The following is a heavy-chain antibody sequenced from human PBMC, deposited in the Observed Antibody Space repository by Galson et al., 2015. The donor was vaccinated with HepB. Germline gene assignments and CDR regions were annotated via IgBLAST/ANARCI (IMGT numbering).Heavy chain of an antibody. J-gene: IGHJ3*02. D-gene: IGHD5-18*01. CDR1: GYSFTSYW. V-gene: IGHV5-51*01. Sequence: SGAEVKKHGESLKISCQGFGYSFTSYWIAWVRQMPGKGLEWMGINFPGDFDTNYSPSFQGQVTISADKSTSTAYLQWSSLKASDTAMYYCASSDTGGRTDAFDIWGQGTMVTVSS. CDR3: ASSDTGGRTDAFDI. CDR2: NFPGDFDT.